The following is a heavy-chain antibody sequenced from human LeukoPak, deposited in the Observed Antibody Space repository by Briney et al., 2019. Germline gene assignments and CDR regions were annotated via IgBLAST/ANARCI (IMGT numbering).Heavy chain of an antibody. J-gene: IGHJ4*02. D-gene: IGHD3-9*01. CDR1: GDTFGNYA. Sequence: TGGSLRLSCAASGDTFGNYAMNWVRQAPGKGLEWVSAISGGGTSTYDADSVKGRFTISRDNSKNTVYLQMNSLRADDTAVYYCAKVNDILTGYPGVDYWGQGTLVTVSS. CDR2: ISGGGTST. CDR3: AKVNDILTGYPGVDY. V-gene: IGHV3-23*01.